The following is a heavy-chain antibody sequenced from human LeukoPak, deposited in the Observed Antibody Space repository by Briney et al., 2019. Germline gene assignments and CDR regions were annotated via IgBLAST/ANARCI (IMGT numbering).Heavy chain of an antibody. J-gene: IGHJ5*02. D-gene: IGHD4-17*01. CDR1: GGSISSYY. V-gene: IGHV4-59*12. CDR2: IYYSGST. Sequence: SETLSLTCTVSGGSISSYYWSWIRQPPGKGLEWIGYIYYSGSTNYKPSLKSRVTISVDTSKNQFSLNLMSVTGADTAVYYCTRDTGTTGEVKFDPWGQGTLVTVSS. CDR3: TRDTGTTGEVKFDP.